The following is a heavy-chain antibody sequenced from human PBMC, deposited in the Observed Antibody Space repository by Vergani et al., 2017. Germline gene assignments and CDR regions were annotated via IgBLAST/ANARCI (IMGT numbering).Heavy chain of an antibody. J-gene: IGHJ5*02. V-gene: IGHV1-2*02. Sequence: QVQLVQSGAELKKPGASVKVSCKASGYTFTGYYMHWVRQAPGQGLEWMGWINPNSGGTNYAQKFQGRVTMTRDTSISTAYMELSRLRSDDTAVYYCAREGSVAVAANNWFDPWGQGTLVTVSS. D-gene: IGHD6-19*01. CDR3: AREGSVAVAANNWFDP. CDR2: INPNSGGT. CDR1: GYTFTGYY.